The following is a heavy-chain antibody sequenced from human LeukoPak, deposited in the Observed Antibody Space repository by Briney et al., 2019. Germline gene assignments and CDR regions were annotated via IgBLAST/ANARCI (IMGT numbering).Heavy chain of an antibody. CDR3: ARDRHCSGGSCYGYFDY. CDR2: IKQDGSEK. J-gene: IGHJ4*02. D-gene: IGHD2-15*01. CDR1: GFTFSSYW. Sequence: AGGSLRLSCAASGFTFSSYWMSWVRQAPGKGLEWVANIKQDGSEKYYVDSVKGRFTISRDNAKNSLYLQMNSLRAEDTAVYYCARDRHCSGGSCYGYFDYWGQGTLVTVSS. V-gene: IGHV3-7*03.